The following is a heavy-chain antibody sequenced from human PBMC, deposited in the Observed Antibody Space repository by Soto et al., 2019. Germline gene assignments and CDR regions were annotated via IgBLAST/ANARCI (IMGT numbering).Heavy chain of an antibody. D-gene: IGHD6-19*01. CDR1: GGSISSYY. V-gene: IGHV4-59*01. Sequence: SETLSLTCTVSGGSISSYYWSWIRQPPGKGLEWIGYIYYSGSTNYNPSLKSRVTISVDTSKNQFSLKLSSVTAADTAVYYCARHGIAVAAPFDYWGQGTLVTVSS. CDR2: IYYSGST. CDR3: ARHGIAVAAPFDY. J-gene: IGHJ4*02.